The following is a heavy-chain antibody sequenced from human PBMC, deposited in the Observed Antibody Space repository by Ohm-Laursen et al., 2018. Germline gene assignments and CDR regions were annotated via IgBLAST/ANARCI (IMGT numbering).Heavy chain of an antibody. CDR2: IHYSGNS. V-gene: IGHV4-31*01. CDR1: GGSIIGSGYY. J-gene: IGHJ2*01. CDR3: ARVRSSTDWYFDP. D-gene: IGHD6-6*01. Sequence: SQTLSLTCCVSGGSIIGSGYYWSWIRQHPGKGLEWIGYIHYSGNSFYNPSLKDVVSMSVDTSRNQFSLRLTSVTAADTAVYYCARVRSSTDWYFDPWGRGALVTVSS.